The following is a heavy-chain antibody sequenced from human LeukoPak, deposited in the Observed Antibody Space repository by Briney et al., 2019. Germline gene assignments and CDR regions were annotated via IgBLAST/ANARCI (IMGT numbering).Heavy chain of an antibody. V-gene: IGHV1-46*01. CDR3: ARTNSERYCSSTSCSGDVYYYYYMDV. CDR1: GYTFTGYY. CDR2: INPSGGST. D-gene: IGHD2-2*01. J-gene: IGHJ6*03. Sequence: ASVKVSCKASGYTFTGYYMHWVRQAPGQGLEWMGIINPSGGSTSYAQKFQGRVTMTRDMSTSTVYMELSSLRSEDTAVYYCARTNSERYCSSTSCSGDVYYYYYMDVWGKGTTVTVSS.